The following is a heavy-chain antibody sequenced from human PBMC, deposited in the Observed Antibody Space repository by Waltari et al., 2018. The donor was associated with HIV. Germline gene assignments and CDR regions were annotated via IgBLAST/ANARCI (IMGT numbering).Heavy chain of an antibody. CDR3: ARSGFMEWLNWFDP. D-gene: IGHD3-3*01. J-gene: IGHJ5*02. CDR2: VSFSGAT. V-gene: IGHV4-59*08. CDR1: GGSISRYY. Sequence: QVHLQESGPGLVKPSETLSLTCTVSGGSISRYYWCWIRQPPGKAPEWIGYVSFSGATNYNPSLKSRVTISVDTSNNQLSLSLRSVTAADTGVYYCARSGFMEWLNWFDPWGQGTLVTVSS.